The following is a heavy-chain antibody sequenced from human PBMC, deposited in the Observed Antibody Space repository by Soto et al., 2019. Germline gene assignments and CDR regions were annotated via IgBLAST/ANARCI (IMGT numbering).Heavy chain of an antibody. D-gene: IGHD3-10*01. CDR1: GDSVSSNSAG. Sequence: SQTLSLTCXISGDSVSSNSAGWNWIRQSPSRGLEWLGRTYYKSKWNNDYALSVESRITINPDTSKNQFSLHLYSVTPEDPAVYYCTGITWFRGMDVWGQGTPVTVSS. CDR3: TGITWFRGMDV. V-gene: IGHV6-1*01. J-gene: IGHJ6*02. CDR2: TYYKSKWNN.